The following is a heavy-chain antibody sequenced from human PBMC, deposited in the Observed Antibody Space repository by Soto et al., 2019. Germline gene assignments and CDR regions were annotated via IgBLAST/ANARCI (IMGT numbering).Heavy chain of an antibody. CDR1: GGSFSGYY. Sequence: LSLTCAVYGGSFSGYYWSWIRQPPGKGLEWIGEINHSGSTNYNPSLKSRVTISVDTSKNQFSLKLSSVTAADTAVYYCARARSMVRGVMGYYYMDVWGKGTTVTVSS. CDR2: INHSGST. D-gene: IGHD3-10*01. V-gene: IGHV4-34*01. J-gene: IGHJ6*03. CDR3: ARARSMVRGVMGYYYMDV.